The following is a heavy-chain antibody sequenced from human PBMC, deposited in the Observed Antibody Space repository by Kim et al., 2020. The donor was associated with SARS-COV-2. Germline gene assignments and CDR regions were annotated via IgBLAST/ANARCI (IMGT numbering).Heavy chain of an antibody. CDR1: GFTFGDYA. CDR2: IKMKAHGGTA. Sequence: GGSLRLSCIASGFTFGDYAMSWVRQAPGKGLEWVGLIKMKAHGGTAEYTAAVKGRFTISRDDSTSIAHLQMNSLEIKETGVYYRFKDYYYSYGMDVWGKGTTITVSS. J-gene: IGHJ6*04. V-gene: IGHV3-49*04. CDR3: FKDYYYSYGMDV.